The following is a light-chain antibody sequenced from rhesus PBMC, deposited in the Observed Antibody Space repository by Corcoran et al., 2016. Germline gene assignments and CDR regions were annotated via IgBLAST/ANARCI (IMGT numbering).Light chain of an antibody. J-gene: IGKJ3*01. CDR1: QGISSW. V-gene: IGKV1-18*01. CDR3: QQGYNTPFT. Sequence: DIQMTQSPSSLSASVGDKVTITCRASQGISSWLAWYQQKPGKSPKLLIYASSSLQSGVPSRFSGSGSGTDYTITISSLQPEDFATYYCQQGYNTPFTFGPGTKLDIK. CDR2: ASS.